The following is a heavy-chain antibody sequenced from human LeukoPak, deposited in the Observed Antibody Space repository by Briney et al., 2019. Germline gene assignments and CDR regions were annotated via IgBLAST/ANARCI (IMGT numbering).Heavy chain of an antibody. J-gene: IGHJ4*02. CDR1: GGSISSYY. V-gene: IGHV4-4*07. Sequence: TSETLSLTCTVSGGSISSYYWSWIRQPAGKGLEWIGRIYTSGSTNYNPSLKSRVTMSVDTSKNQFSLKLSSVTAADTAVYYCARERKDCSSTSCYGPWGQGTLVTVSS. D-gene: IGHD2-2*01. CDR3: ARERKDCSSTSCYGP. CDR2: IYTSGST.